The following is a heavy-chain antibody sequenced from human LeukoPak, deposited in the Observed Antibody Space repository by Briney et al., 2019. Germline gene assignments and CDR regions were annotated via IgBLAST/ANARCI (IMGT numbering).Heavy chain of an antibody. CDR3: ARDAQWLVPEGYFYYMDV. CDR1: GFTFSRYS. D-gene: IGHD6-19*01. J-gene: IGHJ6*03. Sequence: PGGSLRLSCAGSGFTFSRYSMNWFRQAPGKGLERVSSISSRSTNIFYADSVKGRFTISRDNAKNSLYPQMNSLGAEDTAVYYCARDAQWLVPEGYFYYMDVWGKGTTVTVSS. V-gene: IGHV3-21*01. CDR2: ISSRSTNI.